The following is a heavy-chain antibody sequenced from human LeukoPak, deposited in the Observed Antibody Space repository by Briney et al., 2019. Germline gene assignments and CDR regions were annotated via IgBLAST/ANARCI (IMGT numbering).Heavy chain of an antibody. Sequence: GGSLRLSCAASGFTFSSYAMSWVRQAPGEGLEWVSAISGSGGSTYYADSVKGRFTISRDNSKNTLYLRMNSLRAEDTAVYYCARHRGYSGYDPGMNWGQGTLVTVSS. CDR3: ARHRGYSGYDPGMN. D-gene: IGHD5-12*01. V-gene: IGHV3-23*01. CDR2: ISGSGGST. J-gene: IGHJ1*01. CDR1: GFTFSSYA.